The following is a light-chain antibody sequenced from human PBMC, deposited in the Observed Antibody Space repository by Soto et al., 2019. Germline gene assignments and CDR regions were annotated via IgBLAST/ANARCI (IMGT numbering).Light chain of an antibody. CDR1: QSVSSN. V-gene: IGKV3-15*01. CDR2: GAS. J-gene: IGKJ1*01. Sequence: EIVMPQSPATLSASPGERATLSCRASQSVSSNLVWYQHKPGQAPRLLIYGASTRATGIPARFSGSGSGTEFTLTISSLQSEDFAVYYCQQYDNWPRTFGQGTKVEIQ. CDR3: QQYDNWPRT.